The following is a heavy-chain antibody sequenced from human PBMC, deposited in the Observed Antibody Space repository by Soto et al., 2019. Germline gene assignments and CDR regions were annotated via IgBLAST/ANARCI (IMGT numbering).Heavy chain of an antibody. V-gene: IGHV3-23*01. CDR3: AKSLSASPNYFFDY. CDR2: ISGSGGLT. Sequence: EMQLLVSGGGLVQPGGSLRLSCAASGFPFSSYAMSWVRQAPGKGLEWVSGISGSGGLTYYADSVKGRFTISRDNSKNTLYLQMTRLIADDTAVYYCAKSLSASPNYFFDYWGQGTLVSVSS. CDR1: GFPFSSYA. J-gene: IGHJ4*02.